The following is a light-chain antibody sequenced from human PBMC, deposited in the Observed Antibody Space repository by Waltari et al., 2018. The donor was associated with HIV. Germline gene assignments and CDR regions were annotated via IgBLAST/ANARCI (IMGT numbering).Light chain of an antibody. CDR1: GSNIGAGYY. CDR2: GNI. Sequence: QPVLTQPPSVSGAPGLGVTVSCTGSGSNIGAGYYVHWYQQLPGTAPKLPIYGNINRPSGVPDRFSASKSGTSASLAITGLQPEDEADYYCQSYDSSLSAWVFGGGTKLTVL. CDR3: QSYDSSLSAWV. J-gene: IGLJ3*02. V-gene: IGLV1-40*01.